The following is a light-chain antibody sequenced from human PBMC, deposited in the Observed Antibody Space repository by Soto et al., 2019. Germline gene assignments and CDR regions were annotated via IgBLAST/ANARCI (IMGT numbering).Light chain of an antibody. CDR3: SSYTSSSTYV. V-gene: IGLV2-18*02. CDR2: EVS. J-gene: IGLJ1*01. Sequence: QSVLTQPPSVSGSPGQSVTISCTGTSSDVGSYNRVSWYQQPPGTAPKLMIYEVSNRPSGVPDRFSGSKSGNTASLTISGLQAEDEADYYSSSYTSSSTYVFGTGTKVTV. CDR1: SSDVGSYNR.